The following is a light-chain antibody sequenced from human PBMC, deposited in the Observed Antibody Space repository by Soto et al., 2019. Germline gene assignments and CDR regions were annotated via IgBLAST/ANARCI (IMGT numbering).Light chain of an antibody. Sequence: QSVLTQPPSVSAAPGQRVTMSCSGSRSNIGCNYVSWYQQVPGTAPKLLIYDNNKQPSGIPDRFSGSKSGTSATLGITGLQTGDEADYYCGTWDSSLSAAVFGGGTKLTVL. CDR3: GTWDSSLSAAV. J-gene: IGLJ3*02. V-gene: IGLV1-51*01. CDR2: DNN. CDR1: RSNIGCNY.